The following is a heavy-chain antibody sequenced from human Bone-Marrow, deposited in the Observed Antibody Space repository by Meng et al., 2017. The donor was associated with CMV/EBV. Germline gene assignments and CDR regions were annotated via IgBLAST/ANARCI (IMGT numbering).Heavy chain of an antibody. CDR3: ARDLLWFGAEAWRRVGGMAV. J-gene: IGHJ6*02. CDR2: ISYDGSNK. V-gene: IGHV3-30*04. D-gene: IGHD3-10*01. CDR1: GFTFSSYA. Sequence: GGSLRLSCAASGFTFSSYAMHWVRQAPGKGLEWVAVISYDGSNKYYADSVKGRFTISRDNSKNTLYLQMNSLRAEDTAVYYCARDLLWFGAEAWRRVGGMAVWGQGHTVTGAS.